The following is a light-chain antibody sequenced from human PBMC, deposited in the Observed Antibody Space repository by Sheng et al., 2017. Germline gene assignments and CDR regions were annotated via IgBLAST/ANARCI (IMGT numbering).Light chain of an antibody. CDR1: QSISNW. V-gene: IGKV1-5*03. Sequence: DIQMTQSPSTLSASAGDRVTITCRASQSISNWLAWYQQKPGKAPKLLIYKASSLESGVPSRFSGSGYGTEFTLTISSLQPDDFAIYYCQQYNSYSWTFGQGTKVEIK. CDR2: KAS. CDR3: QQYNSYSWT. J-gene: IGKJ1*01.